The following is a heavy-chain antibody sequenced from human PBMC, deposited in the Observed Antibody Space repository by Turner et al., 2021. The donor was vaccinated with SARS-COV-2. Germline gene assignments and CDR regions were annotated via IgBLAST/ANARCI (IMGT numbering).Heavy chain of an antibody. D-gene: IGHD6-6*01. Sequence: QVQLVQSGAEVKKPGASVKVSCKASGYTFSSYYIHCVRQAPGQGLEWMGIIKPSGGSTAYAQKFQGRVTMTRDTSMSTVYMELSSLTSEDTAMYYCARIRSSSSVRDAYDIWGQGTMVTVSS. CDR1: GYTFSSYY. CDR2: IKPSGGST. V-gene: IGHV1-46*01. CDR3: ARIRSSSSVRDAYDI. J-gene: IGHJ3*02.